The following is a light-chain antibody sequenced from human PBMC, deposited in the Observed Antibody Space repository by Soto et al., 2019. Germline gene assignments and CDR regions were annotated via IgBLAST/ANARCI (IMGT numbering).Light chain of an antibody. V-gene: IGKV3-20*01. CDR1: QSVSKNF. J-gene: IGKJ1*01. Sequence: EIVLTQSPGNLSLSPGERATLSCRASQSVSKNFLAWYQHKPGQAPRLLIDDASNRATGIPDRFSGSGSGTDFTLTISSLEPEDSAVYYCQQCATPPLTFGQGTKVEIK. CDR3: QQCATPPLT. CDR2: DAS.